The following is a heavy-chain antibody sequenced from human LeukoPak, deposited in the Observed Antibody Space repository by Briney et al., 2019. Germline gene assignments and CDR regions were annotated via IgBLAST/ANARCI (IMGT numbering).Heavy chain of an antibody. D-gene: IGHD6-13*01. J-gene: IGHJ3*02. CDR3: ARPAGVSSSWYPDAFDI. Sequence: GASVKVSCKASGYTFTGYYMHWVRQAPGQGLEWMGWINPKSGGTNYAQKFQGRVTMTRDTSISTAYMELSRLGSDDTAVYYCARPAGVSSSWYPDAFDIWGQGTMVTVSS. CDR1: GYTFTGYY. V-gene: IGHV1-2*02. CDR2: INPKSGGT.